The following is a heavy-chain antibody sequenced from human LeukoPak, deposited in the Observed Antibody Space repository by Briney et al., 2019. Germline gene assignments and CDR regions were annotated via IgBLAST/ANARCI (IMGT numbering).Heavy chain of an antibody. V-gene: IGHV3-48*03. Sequence: GGSLRLSCAASGFTFSSYEMNWVRQAPGKGLEWVSYISNSGSTIYYADSVKGRFTISRGNAKNSLYLQMNSLRAEDTAVYYCAREGRWNWNYLDYWGQGTLVTVSS. D-gene: IGHD1-7*01. CDR2: ISNSGSTI. J-gene: IGHJ4*02. CDR3: AREGRWNWNYLDY. CDR1: GFTFSSYE.